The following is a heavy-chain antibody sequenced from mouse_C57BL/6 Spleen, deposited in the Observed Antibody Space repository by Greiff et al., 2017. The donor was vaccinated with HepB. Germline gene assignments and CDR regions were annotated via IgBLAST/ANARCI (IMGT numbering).Heavy chain of an antibody. CDR2: IWTGGGT. V-gene: IGHV2-9-1*01. D-gene: IGHD1-1*01. Sequence: VKVVESGPGLVAPSQSLSITCTVSGFSLTSYAISWVRQPPGKGLEWLGVIWTGGGTNYNSALKSRLSISKDNSKSQVFLKMNSLQTDDTARYYCATYYYGSSYRAMDYWGQGTSVTVSS. J-gene: IGHJ4*01. CDR3: ATYYYGSSYRAMDY. CDR1: GFSLTSYA.